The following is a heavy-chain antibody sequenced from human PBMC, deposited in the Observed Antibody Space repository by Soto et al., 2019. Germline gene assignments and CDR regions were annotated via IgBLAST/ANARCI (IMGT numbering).Heavy chain of an antibody. D-gene: IGHD3-22*01. CDR3: ARGYYDSSGQSNTFDI. Sequence: SETLSLTCTVSGASVSSSYWSWIRQSPGKGLEWIGYVYYSGSTNYNPSLKNRGTISLDTSTNQFSLKLSCVTAADTDIYYCARGYYDSSGQSNTFDIWGQGTMVTVSS. V-gene: IGHV4-59*02. CDR1: GASVSSSY. CDR2: VYYSGST. J-gene: IGHJ3*02.